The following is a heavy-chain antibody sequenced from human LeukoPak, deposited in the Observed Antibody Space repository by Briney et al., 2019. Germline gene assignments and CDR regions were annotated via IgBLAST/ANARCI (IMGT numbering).Heavy chain of an antibody. Sequence: SETLSLTCTVSGGSISSYYWSWVRQPPGKGLEWIGYIYYSGSTNYNPSLKSRVTISVDTSKNQFSLKLSSVTAADTAVHYCARFTTSAFDIWGQGTMVTVSS. D-gene: IGHD2/OR15-2a*01. J-gene: IGHJ3*02. CDR2: IYYSGST. CDR3: ARFTTSAFDI. CDR1: GGSISSYY. V-gene: IGHV4-59*01.